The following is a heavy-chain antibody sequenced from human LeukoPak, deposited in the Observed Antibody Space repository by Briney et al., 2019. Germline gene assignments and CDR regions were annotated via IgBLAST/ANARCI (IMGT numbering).Heavy chain of an antibody. CDR1: GFTSSSYA. CDR3: ARTEQQLVFDY. D-gene: IGHD6-13*01. Sequence: GGSLRLSCAASGFTSSSYAMSWVRQAPGKGLEWVSSISSSSSYIYYADSVKGRFTISRDNAKNSLYLQMNSLRAEDTAVYYCARTEQQLVFDYWGQGTLVTVSS. V-gene: IGHV3-21*01. CDR2: ISSSSSYI. J-gene: IGHJ4*02.